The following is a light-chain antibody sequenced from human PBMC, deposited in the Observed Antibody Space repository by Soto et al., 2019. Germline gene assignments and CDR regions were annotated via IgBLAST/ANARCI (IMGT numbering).Light chain of an antibody. J-gene: IGKJ1*01. CDR2: GAS. CDR3: QQYNNWPAWT. Sequence: EIVMTQSPATLSVSPGERATLSCRACQSVSSKLAWYQQKPGQAPRLLIYGASTRVTGIPARFSGSGSGTEFTLTISSLQSEDFAVYYCQQYNNWPAWTFGQGTKVEIK. CDR1: QSVSSK. V-gene: IGKV3-15*01.